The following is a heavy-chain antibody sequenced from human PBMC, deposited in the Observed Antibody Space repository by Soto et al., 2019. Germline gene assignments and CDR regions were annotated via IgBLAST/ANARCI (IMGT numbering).Heavy chain of an antibody. CDR3: ARDLGYYDSSGYFDY. CDR2: ISGSGGST. V-gene: IGHV3-23*01. Sequence: LRLSCAASGFTFSSYAMSWVRQAPGKGLEWVSAISGSGGSTYYADSVRGRFTISRDNSKNTLYLQMNSLRAEDTAVYYCARDLGYYDSSGYFDYWGQGTLVTSPQ. J-gene: IGHJ4*02. D-gene: IGHD3-22*01. CDR1: GFTFSSYA.